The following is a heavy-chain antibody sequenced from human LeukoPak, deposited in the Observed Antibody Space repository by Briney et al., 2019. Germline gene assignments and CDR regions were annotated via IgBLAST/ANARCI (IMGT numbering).Heavy chain of an antibody. CDR1: GFTFSSYA. CDR2: ISGSGGST. V-gene: IGHV3-23*01. J-gene: IGHJ4*02. Sequence: GGSLRLSCAASGFTFSSYAMSWVRQAPGKGLEWVSGISGSGGSTHYADSVKGRFTISRDNSKNTLYLQMNSLRVEDTAVYYCAKFSVCGYGDYYHFDYWGQGTLVTVSS. CDR3: AKFSVCGYGDYYHFDY. D-gene: IGHD2-21*02.